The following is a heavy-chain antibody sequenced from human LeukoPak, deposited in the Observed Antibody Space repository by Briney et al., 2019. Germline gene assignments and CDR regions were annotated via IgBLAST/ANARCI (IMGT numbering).Heavy chain of an antibody. D-gene: IGHD5-18*01. J-gene: IGHJ6*02. V-gene: IGHV4-34*01. CDR1: GGSLSGYY. Sequence: SETLSLTCAVYGGSLSGYYWSWIRQPPGKGLEWIGEINHSGSTNYNPSLKSRVTISVDTSKNQFSLKLSSVTAADTAVYYCARAAGRAAGTAMAARRGNYGMDVWGQGTTVTVSS. CDR3: ARAAGRAAGTAMAARRGNYGMDV. CDR2: INHSGST.